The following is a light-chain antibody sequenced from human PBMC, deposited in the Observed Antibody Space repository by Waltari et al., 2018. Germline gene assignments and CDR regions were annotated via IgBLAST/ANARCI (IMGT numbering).Light chain of an antibody. Sequence: QSVLTQPPSVSGAPGQRVTISCSGTKSNIGADFDVHWYQQVPGTAPNLLLNSFATRPSGFSYRFSCFKSGASASLVITGLQAEDEAMYYCQSYDTTLSAVVFGGGTRLTV. CDR2: SFA. J-gene: IGLJ2*01. CDR1: KSNIGADFD. V-gene: IGLV1-40*01. CDR3: QSYDTTLSAVV.